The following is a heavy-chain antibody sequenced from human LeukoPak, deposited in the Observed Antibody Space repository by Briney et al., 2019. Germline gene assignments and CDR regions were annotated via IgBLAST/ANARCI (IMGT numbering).Heavy chain of an antibody. D-gene: IGHD2-15*01. CDR2: IYSSGVT. V-gene: IGHV4-4*07. CDR1: GGSIISYY. CDR3: AREWTGYCNGGSCPFHMDV. Sequence: SETLSLTCSVSGGSIISYYWSWIRQPAGKGLEWIGRIYSSGVTHYNPSRASRVTMSADTSKNQFSLNLRSVTAADTAMYYCAREWTGYCNGGSCPFHMDVWGKGTTVTVSS. J-gene: IGHJ6*03.